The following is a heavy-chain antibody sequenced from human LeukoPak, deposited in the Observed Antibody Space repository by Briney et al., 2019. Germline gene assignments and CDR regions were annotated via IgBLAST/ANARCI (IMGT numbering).Heavy chain of an antibody. CDR3: AREIGYCSSTSCYFLGRRARRGVDY. CDR1: GYTFTGYY. Sequence: ASVKVSCKASGYTFTGYYMHWVRQAPGQGLEWMGWINPNSGGTSYAQKFQGRVTMTRDTSISTAYMELSRLRSDDTAVYYCAREIGYCSSTSCYFLGRRARRGVDYWGQGTLVTVSS. D-gene: IGHD2-2*01. J-gene: IGHJ4*02. V-gene: IGHV1-2*02. CDR2: INPNSGGT.